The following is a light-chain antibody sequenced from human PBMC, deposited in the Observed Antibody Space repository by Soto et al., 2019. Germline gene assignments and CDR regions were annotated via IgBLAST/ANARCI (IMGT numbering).Light chain of an antibody. CDR1: SSDVGNYNY. V-gene: IGLV2-8*01. CDR2: EAS. Sequence: QSALTQPPPASGSPGQSVTISCTGTSSDVGNYNYVSWYQQHAGKAPKLIIYEASKRPSGVPDRFSGSKSGNTASLTVSGLQAEDEADYYCSSYAGSNNLVFGGGTKVTVL. J-gene: IGLJ2*01. CDR3: SSYAGSNNLV.